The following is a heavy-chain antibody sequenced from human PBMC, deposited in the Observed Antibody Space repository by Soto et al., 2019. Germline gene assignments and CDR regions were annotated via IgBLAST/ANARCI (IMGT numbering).Heavy chain of an antibody. J-gene: IGHJ5*02. D-gene: IGHD3-10*01. CDR1: GYTFTNND. CDR2: MNPGSGDT. CDR3: VTMGTFGSLNWFDP. V-gene: IGHV1-8*01. Sequence: ASVKVSCKASGYTFTNNDVSWVRQATGQGLEWMGWMNPGSGDTGYAQKFQGRVTMTRDISIATAYMELSSLRSDDTAIYYCVTMGTFGSLNWFDPWGQGTLVTVSS.